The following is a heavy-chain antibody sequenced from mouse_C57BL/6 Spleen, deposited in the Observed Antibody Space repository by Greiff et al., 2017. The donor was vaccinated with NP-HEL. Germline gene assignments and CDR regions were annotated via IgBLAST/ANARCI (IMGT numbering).Heavy chain of an antibody. Sequence: QVQLQQPGTELVKPGASVKLSCKASGYTFTSYWMHWVKQRPGQGLEWIGNINPSNGGTNYNEKFKSKATLTVDKSSSTAYMQLSSLTSEDSAVYYCARAGLTGGLYYFDCWGQGTTLTVSS. V-gene: IGHV1-53*01. CDR2: INPSNGGT. J-gene: IGHJ2*01. CDR1: GYTFTSYW. CDR3: ARAGLTGGLYYFDC. D-gene: IGHD4-1*01.